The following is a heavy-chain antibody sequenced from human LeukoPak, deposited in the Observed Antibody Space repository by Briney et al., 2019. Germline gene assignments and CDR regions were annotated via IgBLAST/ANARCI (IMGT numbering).Heavy chain of an antibody. J-gene: IGHJ4*02. D-gene: IGHD3-10*01. CDR3: ARVGYSSSGNYYNDRGAFDY. Sequence: SETLSLTCTVSGGSISSGSYYWSWIRQPAGKGLEWIGYIYYSGSTNYNPSLKSRVTISVDTSKNQFSLKLSSVTAADTAVYYCARVGYSSSGNYYNDRGAFDYWGQGTLVTVSS. V-gene: IGHV4-61*10. CDR2: IYYSGST. CDR1: GGSISSGSYY.